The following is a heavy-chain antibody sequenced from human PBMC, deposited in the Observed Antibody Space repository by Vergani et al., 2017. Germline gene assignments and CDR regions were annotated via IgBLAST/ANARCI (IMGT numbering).Heavy chain of an antibody. CDR3: AKDNIQLWEPTHFDY. V-gene: IGHV3-30*02. CDR2: IRYDGSNK. D-gene: IGHD5-18*01. Sequence: VQLVESGGGLVQPGRSLRLSCAASGFTFSSYGMHWVRQAPGKGLEWVAFIRYDGSNKYYADSVKGRFTISRDNSKNTLYLQMNSLRAEDTAVYYCAKDNIQLWEPTHFDYWGQGTLVTVSS. CDR1: GFTFSSYG. J-gene: IGHJ4*02.